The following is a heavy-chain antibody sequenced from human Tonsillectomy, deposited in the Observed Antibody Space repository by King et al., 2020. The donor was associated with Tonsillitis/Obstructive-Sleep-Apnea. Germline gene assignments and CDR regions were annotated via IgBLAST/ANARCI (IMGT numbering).Heavy chain of an antibody. CDR3: TRETMTAPYGMDV. V-gene: IGHV3-49*04. J-gene: IGHJ6*02. Sequence: VQLVESGGGLVQPGRSLKLSCTSSGFTFGDYAMSWVRQAPGKGLEWVSFIRSKPYGGTTEYAASVKGRFTISRDDSKSIAYLQMNSLKIDDTAVYYCTRETMTAPYGMDVWGQGTTVTVSS. D-gene: IGHD3-22*01. CDR2: IRSKPYGGTT. CDR1: GFTFGDYA.